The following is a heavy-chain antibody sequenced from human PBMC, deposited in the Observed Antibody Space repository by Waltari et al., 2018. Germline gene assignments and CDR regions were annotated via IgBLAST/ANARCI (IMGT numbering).Heavy chain of an antibody. D-gene: IGHD2-15*01. CDR1: GYSFTSYW. V-gene: IGHV5-51*03. CDR3: ARRKVETKNGGYFDL. Sequence: EVQLVQSGAEVKKPGESLKTSCKGSGYSFTSYWIGWVRQVPGKGLEWMGIIYPGDSDTRYSPSCQGQVTISADKSISTAYLQWSSLKASDTAMYYCARRKVETKNGGYFDLWGRGTLVTVSS. CDR2: IYPGDSDT. J-gene: IGHJ2*01.